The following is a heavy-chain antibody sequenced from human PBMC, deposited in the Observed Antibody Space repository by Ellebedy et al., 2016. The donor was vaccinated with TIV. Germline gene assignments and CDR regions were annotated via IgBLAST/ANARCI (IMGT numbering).Heavy chain of an antibody. J-gene: IGHJ6*02. CDR3: ARGSAAAGIHYYYYGMDV. D-gene: IGHD6-13*01. Sequence: SETLSLTCTVSGGSISSYYWSWIRQPAGKGLEWVGRFYSSGTTNYNPSLKSRVTMSVDTSKNQFSLKLSSVTAADTAVYYCARGSAAAGIHYYYYGMDVWGQGTTVTVSS. V-gene: IGHV4-4*07. CDR1: GGSISSYY. CDR2: FYSSGTT.